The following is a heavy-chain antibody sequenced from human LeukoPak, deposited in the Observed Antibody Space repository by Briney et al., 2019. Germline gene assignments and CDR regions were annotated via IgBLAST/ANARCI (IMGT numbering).Heavy chain of an antibody. D-gene: IGHD1-26*01. CDR2: INHSGST. CDR3: ARGPYSGSYSTFDY. V-gene: IGHV4-34*01. CDR1: GGSFSGYY. J-gene: IGHJ4*02. Sequence: SETLSLTCAVYGGSFSGYYWSWIRQPPGKGLEWIGEINHSGSTNYNPSLKSRVTISVDTSKNRFSLKLSSVTAADTAVYYCARGPYSGSYSTFDYWGQGTLVTVSS.